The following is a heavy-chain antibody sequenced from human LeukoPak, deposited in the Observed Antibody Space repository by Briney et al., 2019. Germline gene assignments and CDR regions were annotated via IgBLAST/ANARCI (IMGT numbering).Heavy chain of an antibody. J-gene: IGHJ4*02. V-gene: IGHV3-23*01. CDR1: GFTFSSYA. Sequence: GGSLRLSCAASGFTFSSYAMSWVRQAPGKGLEWVSGISGSGGSTYYADSVKGRFTISRDNSKNTLYLQMNCLRAEDTAVYYCAKGRDGYNADFDYWGQGTLVTVSS. CDR2: ISGSGGST. CDR3: AKGRDGYNADFDY. D-gene: IGHD5-24*01.